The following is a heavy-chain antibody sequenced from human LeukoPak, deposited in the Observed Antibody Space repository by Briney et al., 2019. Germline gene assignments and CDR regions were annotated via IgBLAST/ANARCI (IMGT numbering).Heavy chain of an antibody. CDR2: ISAYNGNT. D-gene: IGHD3-22*01. J-gene: IGHJ4*02. Sequence: ASVKVSCKASGYTFTSYGISWVRQAPGQGLEWMRWISAYNGNTNYAQKLQGRVTMTTDTSTSTAYMELRSLRSDDTAVYYCATSTYYYDSSGRELDYWGQGTLVTVSS. CDR1: GYTFTSYG. V-gene: IGHV1-18*01. CDR3: ATSTYYYDSSGRELDY.